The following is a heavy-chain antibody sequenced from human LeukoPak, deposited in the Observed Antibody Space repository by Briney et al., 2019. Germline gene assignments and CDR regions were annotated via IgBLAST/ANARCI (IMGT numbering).Heavy chain of an antibody. V-gene: IGHV3-11*01. CDR1: GFTFSDYH. Sequence: GGSLRLSCTASGFTFSDYHMSWIRQAPGKGLEWVSYISSSGSKVYYADSVKGRFTISRDNAKNSLYLQMNSLRAEDTALYYCARDLHGDYPFDYWGQGTLVTVSS. CDR3: ARDLHGDYPFDY. D-gene: IGHD4-17*01. CDR2: ISSSGSKV. J-gene: IGHJ4*02.